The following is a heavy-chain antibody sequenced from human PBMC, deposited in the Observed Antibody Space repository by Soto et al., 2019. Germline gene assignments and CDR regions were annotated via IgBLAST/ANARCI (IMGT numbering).Heavy chain of an antibody. V-gene: IGHV3-30-3*01. CDR1: GFTFSSYA. D-gene: IGHD3-10*01. CDR3: ARERAYYGSGIAFDY. CDR2: ISYDGSNK. J-gene: IGHJ4*02. Sequence: QVQLVESGGGVVQPGRSLRLSCAASGFTFSSYAMHWVRQAPGKGLEWVAVISYDGSNKYYADSVKGRFTISRDNSKHTLYLQLNSLRAEDTAVYYCARERAYYGSGIAFDYWGQGTLVTVSS.